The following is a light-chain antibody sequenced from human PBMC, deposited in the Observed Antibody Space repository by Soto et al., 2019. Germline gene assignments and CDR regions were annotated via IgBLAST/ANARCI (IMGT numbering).Light chain of an antibody. CDR3: SSYTSNSTRV. CDR1: SSDVGGYNY. J-gene: IGLJ3*02. Sequence: QSALTQPASVSGSPGQSITISCTGTSSDVGGYNYVSWYQQHPGKAPKLMIYEVSNRPSGVSNRFSGSKSGNTASLTISGIQAEDEADYYCSSYTSNSTRVFGGGTKLTVL. V-gene: IGLV2-14*01. CDR2: EVS.